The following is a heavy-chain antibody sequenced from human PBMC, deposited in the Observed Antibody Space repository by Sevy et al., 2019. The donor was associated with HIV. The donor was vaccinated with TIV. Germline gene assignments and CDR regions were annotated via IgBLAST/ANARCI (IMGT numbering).Heavy chain of an antibody. Sequence: ASVKVSCKTSGGTLRSHAVSWLRQAPGQGLEWMGRLNPVYGTPEYAQRFQGRLTITADESTATSYMELHSLRSDDTAVYFCASRKVGSGFSHWRQGTLVTVSS. V-gene: IGHV1-69*13. D-gene: IGHD3-3*01. CDR1: GGTLRSHA. CDR3: ASRKVGSGFSH. J-gene: IGHJ4*02. CDR2: LNPVYGTP.